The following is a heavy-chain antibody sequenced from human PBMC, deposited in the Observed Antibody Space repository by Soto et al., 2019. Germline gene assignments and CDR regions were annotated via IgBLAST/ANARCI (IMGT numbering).Heavy chain of an antibody. CDR3: TDAGPYDY. CDR2: IKSEVSGGTT. CDR1: GFNFINAW. V-gene: IGHV3-15*01. D-gene: IGHD2-2*01. J-gene: IGHJ4*02. Sequence: VGSLRLSCASSGFNFINAWMYWVRQAPGKGLEWVGRIKSEVSGGTTDYAAPVKGRFTISRDDSKEMVYLQMNNLKIEDTAVYYCTDAGPYDYWGQGTLVTVSS.